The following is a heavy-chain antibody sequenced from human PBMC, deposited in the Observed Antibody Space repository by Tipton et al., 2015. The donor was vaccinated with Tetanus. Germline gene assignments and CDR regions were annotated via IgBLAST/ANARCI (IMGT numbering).Heavy chain of an antibody. CDR1: GASVSSTTYY. J-gene: IGHJ5*02. V-gene: IGHV4-39*01. CDR3: ARHECSDGVCSIGHQSSFAP. D-gene: IGHD2-8*01. Sequence: TLSLTCSVSGASVSSTTYYWGWIRQSPGKGLEWIASVYYSGSTWYNLSLKSRLTMSIDTSKNQFSLKLKSVTAADSALYFCARHECSDGVCSIGHQSSFAPWGQGILVTVSS. CDR2: VYYSGST.